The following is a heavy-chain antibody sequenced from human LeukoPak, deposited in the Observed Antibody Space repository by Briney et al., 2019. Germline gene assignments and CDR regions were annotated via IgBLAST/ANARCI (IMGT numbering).Heavy chain of an antibody. CDR1: GYRFTSYW. D-gene: IGHD3-22*01. CDR3: ARCEEPYYYDSSGYEYYFDY. CDR2: IYPGDSDT. J-gene: IGHJ4*02. V-gene: IGHV5-51*01. Sequence: GESLQISCKGSGYRFTSYWIGWVRQMPGKGLEWMGIIYPGDSDTRYSPSFQGQVTISADKSISTAYLQWSSLKASDTAMYYCARCEEPYYYDSSGYEYYFDYWGQGTLVTVSS.